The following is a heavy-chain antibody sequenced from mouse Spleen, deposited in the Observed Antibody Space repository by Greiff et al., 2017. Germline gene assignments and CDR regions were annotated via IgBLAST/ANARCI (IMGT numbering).Heavy chain of an antibody. CDR1: GYTFTSYW. D-gene: IGHD4-1*01. V-gene: IGHV1-53*01. CDR3: ARLELVYWYFDV. Sequence: QVQLQQSGTELVKPGASVKLSCKASGYTFTSYWMHWVKQRPGQGLEWIGNINPSNGGTNYNEKFKSKATLTVDKSSSTAYMQLSSLTSEDSAVYYCARLELVYWYFDVWGAGTTVTVSS. CDR2: INPSNGGT. J-gene: IGHJ1*01.